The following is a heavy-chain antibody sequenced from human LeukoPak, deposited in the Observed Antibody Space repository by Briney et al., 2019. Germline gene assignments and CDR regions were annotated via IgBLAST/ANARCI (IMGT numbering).Heavy chain of an antibody. Sequence: PGRSLRLSCAASGFTFSSYAMHWVRQAPGKGLEWVAVISYDGSNKYYADSVKGRFTISRDNSKNTLYLQMNSLRAEDTAVYYCASSLGYCSGGSCHQAYWGQGTLVTVSS. D-gene: IGHD2-15*01. V-gene: IGHV3-30*14. J-gene: IGHJ4*02. CDR2: ISYDGSNK. CDR3: ASSLGYCSGGSCHQAY. CDR1: GFTFSSYA.